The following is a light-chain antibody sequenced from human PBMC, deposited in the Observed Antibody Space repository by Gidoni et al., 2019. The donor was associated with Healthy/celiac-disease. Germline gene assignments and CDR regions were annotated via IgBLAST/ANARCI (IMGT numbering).Light chain of an antibody. J-gene: IGKJ4*01. CDR3: QQSYSTPRLT. CDR2: AAS. CDR1: QSISSY. Sequence: DIQMTQSPSSLSASVGDRVTITCRASQSISSYLNWYQQKPGKAPKLLIYAASSLQSGVPSRCSGSGSGTDVTLTISSLQPEDFATYYCQQSYSTPRLTFGGGTKVEIK. V-gene: IGKV1-39*01.